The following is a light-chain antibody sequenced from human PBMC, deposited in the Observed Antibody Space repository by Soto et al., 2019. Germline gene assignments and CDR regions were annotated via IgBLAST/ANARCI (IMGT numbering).Light chain of an antibody. V-gene: IGLV1-44*01. CDR2: SNN. Sequence: QSVLTQPPSASGTPGQRATISCSGSSSNIGSNTVNWYQHLPGTAPKLLIYSNNQRPSGVPDRVSGSKSGTSASLAISGLQSEDEADYYCAAWDDSLNGYVFGPGTKLTVL. J-gene: IGLJ1*01. CDR1: SSNIGSNT. CDR3: AAWDDSLNGYV.